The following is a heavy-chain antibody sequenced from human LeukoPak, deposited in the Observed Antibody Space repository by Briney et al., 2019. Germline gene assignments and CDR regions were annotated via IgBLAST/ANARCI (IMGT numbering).Heavy chain of an antibody. CDR3: ARDKDTSSCLDY. CDR1: GGSISSYY. CDR2: IYYSGST. J-gene: IGHJ4*02. D-gene: IGHD6-13*01. V-gene: IGHV4-59*01. Sequence: SETLSLTCTVSGGSISSYYWSWIRQPPGKGLEWIGYIYYSGSTKYNPSLKSRVTISVDTSKNQFSLKPSSVTAADTAVYYCARDKDTSSCLDYWGQGTLVTVSS.